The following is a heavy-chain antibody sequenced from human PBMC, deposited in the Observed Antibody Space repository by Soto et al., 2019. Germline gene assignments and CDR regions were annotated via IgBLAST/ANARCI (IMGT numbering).Heavy chain of an antibody. CDR1: GFTFDDYT. D-gene: IGHD2-2*01. Sequence: GSLRLSCAASGFTFDDYTLHWVRQAPGKGLEWVSLISWDGNSTYYADSVKGRFTISRDNSKNSLFLQMNSLRSEDTALYYCTKERAVVVPDSITYFGMDVWGQGTTVTVSS. V-gene: IGHV3-43*01. J-gene: IGHJ6*02. CDR3: TKERAVVVPDSITYFGMDV. CDR2: ISWDGNST.